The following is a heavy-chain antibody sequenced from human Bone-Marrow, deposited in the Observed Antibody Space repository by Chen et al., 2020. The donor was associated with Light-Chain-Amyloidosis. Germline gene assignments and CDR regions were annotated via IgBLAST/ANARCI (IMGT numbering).Heavy chain of an antibody. CDR3: AKDISYDDILPGYPADAFDI. Sequence: EVQLVESGGGLLQRGGSLRPSCAASGFAFSSYAMSWVRQAPGKGLEWVSTISGSGGSRYYGDSVKGRLTISGDNSKNALFLQMNSLRAEDTAVYYCAKDISYDDILPGYPADAFDIWGQGTMVTVSS. V-gene: IGHV3-23*04. CDR1: GFAFSSYA. D-gene: IGHD3-9*01. J-gene: IGHJ3*02. CDR2: ISGSGGSR.